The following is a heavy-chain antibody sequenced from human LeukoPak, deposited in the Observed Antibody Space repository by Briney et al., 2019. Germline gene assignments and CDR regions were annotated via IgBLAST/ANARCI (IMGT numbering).Heavy chain of an antibody. Sequence: PSETLSLTCAVYGGSFSGYYWSWIRQPPGKGLEWIGEINHSGSTNYNPSLKSRVTISVDTSKNQFSLKLSSVTAADTAVYYCASPRYGSWGQGTLVTVSS. CDR2: INHSGST. CDR3: ASPRYGS. V-gene: IGHV4-34*01. CDR1: GGSFSGYY. D-gene: IGHD6-19*01. J-gene: IGHJ4*02.